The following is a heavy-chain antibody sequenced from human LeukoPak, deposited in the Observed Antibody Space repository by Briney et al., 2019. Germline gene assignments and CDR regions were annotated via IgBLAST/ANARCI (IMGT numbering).Heavy chain of an antibody. Sequence: PSETLSLTCTVSGGSVSSGNYYWTWIRQPPGKGLEWIGYIFYTGSTNYNPSPKSRVTISVDTSKNQFSLKLNSVTAADTAVYYRARAVMMVRGVIIGGYWFDPWGQGTLVTVSS. CDR3: ARAVMMVRGVIIGGYWFDP. CDR2: IFYTGST. J-gene: IGHJ5*02. D-gene: IGHD3-10*01. V-gene: IGHV4-61*01. CDR1: GGSVSSGNYY.